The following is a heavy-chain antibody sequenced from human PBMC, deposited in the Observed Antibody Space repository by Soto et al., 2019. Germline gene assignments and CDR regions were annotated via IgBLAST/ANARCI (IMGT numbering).Heavy chain of an antibody. CDR3: ARAEYSSSWRGYFDY. Sequence: PGGSLRLSCAASGFTFSSYAMHWVRQAPGKGLEWVAVISYDGSNKYYADSVKGRFTISRDNSKNTLYLQMNSLRAEDTAVYYCARAEYSSSWRGYFDYWGQGTLVTVSS. D-gene: IGHD6-13*01. CDR2: ISYDGSNK. CDR1: GFTFSSYA. V-gene: IGHV3-30-3*01. J-gene: IGHJ4*02.